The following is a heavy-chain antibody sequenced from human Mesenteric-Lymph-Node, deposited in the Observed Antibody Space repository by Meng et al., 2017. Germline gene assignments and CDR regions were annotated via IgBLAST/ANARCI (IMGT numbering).Heavy chain of an antibody. Sequence: ELQLGEFGGGLAKPGGSPRLSCAASGFTFSSYTMNWVRRVPGKGLEWVSSISSSSNYISSADSVKGRFTISRDNAKNSLYLQMNSLRAEDTAVYYCARDTPGLLFDYWGQGTLVTVSS. J-gene: IGHJ4*02. CDR3: ARDTPGLLFDY. V-gene: IGHV3-21*01. CDR1: GFTFSSYT. D-gene: IGHD5-18*01. CDR2: ISSSSNYI.